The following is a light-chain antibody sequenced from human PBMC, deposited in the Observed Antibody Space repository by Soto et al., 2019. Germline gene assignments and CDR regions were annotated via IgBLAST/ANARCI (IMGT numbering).Light chain of an antibody. Sequence: DIQMTQSPSSLSASVGDRVTITCLASQSISSYLNWYQQKPGRAPKLLIYAASSLQSGVPSRFSGSGSGTDFTLTISSLQPEDFATYYCQQSYSTQWKFGQGTKVDIK. J-gene: IGKJ1*01. CDR3: QQSYSTQWK. CDR1: QSISSY. V-gene: IGKV1-39*01. CDR2: AAS.